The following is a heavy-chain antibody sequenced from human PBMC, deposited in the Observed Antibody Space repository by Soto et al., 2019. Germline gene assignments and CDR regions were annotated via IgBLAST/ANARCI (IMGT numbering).Heavy chain of an antibody. Sequence: QVQVVQSRAEVKKPGASVKVSCKTSGYTFTEYDINWVRQAPGQGPEYMGWVSPENRNAGYAPQFRGRVSMTTDTTISTAYLELTKLTFEDTAVYYCEVTTGYWGQGTMVTVSS. CDR2: VSPENRNA. CDR1: GYTFTEYD. D-gene: IGHD1-1*01. J-gene: IGHJ4*02. CDR3: EVTTGY. V-gene: IGHV1-8*01.